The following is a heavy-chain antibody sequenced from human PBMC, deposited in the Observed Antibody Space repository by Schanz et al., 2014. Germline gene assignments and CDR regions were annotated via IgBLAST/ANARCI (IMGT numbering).Heavy chain of an antibody. Sequence: VQLVESGGGVVQPGGSLRLSCAASGFIVSDNYMHWVRQAPGKGLEWVANIKQDGSEKYYVDSVKGRFTISRDNAKNSLYLQMNSLTAEDTAVYYCAGAVATIRADSFDIWGQGTMVAVSS. CDR1: GFIVSDNY. J-gene: IGHJ3*02. CDR2: IKQDGSEK. CDR3: AGAVATIRADSFDI. V-gene: IGHV3-7*01. D-gene: IGHD5-12*01.